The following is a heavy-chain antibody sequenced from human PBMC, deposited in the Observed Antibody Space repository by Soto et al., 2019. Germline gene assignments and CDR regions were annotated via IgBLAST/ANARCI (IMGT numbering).Heavy chain of an antibody. D-gene: IGHD3-9*01. CDR1: GYTFTSCY. J-gene: IGHJ5*02. V-gene: IGHV1-46*03. Sequence: QVQLVQSGAEVKKPGASVKVSCKASGYTFTSCYMHWVRQAPGQGLEWMGIINPSGGSTSYAQKFQGRVTMTRDTSTSTVYMELSSLRSEDTAVYYCARDYDILTGYPSSWFDPWGQGTLVTVSS. CDR3: ARDYDILTGYPSSWFDP. CDR2: INPSGGST.